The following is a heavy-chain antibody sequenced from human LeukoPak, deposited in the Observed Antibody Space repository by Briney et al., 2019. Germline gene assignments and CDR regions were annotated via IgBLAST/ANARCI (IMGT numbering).Heavy chain of an antibody. CDR3: AKDWIGYCSGGSCYDLDY. J-gene: IGHJ4*02. D-gene: IGHD2-15*01. Sequence: GRSLRLSCAASGFTFSSYGMHWVHQAPGKGLEWVAVISYDGSNKYYADSVKGRFTISRDNSKNTLYLQMNSLRAEDTAVYYCAKDWIGYCSGGSCYDLDYWGQGTLVTVSS. V-gene: IGHV3-30*18. CDR2: ISYDGSNK. CDR1: GFTFSSYG.